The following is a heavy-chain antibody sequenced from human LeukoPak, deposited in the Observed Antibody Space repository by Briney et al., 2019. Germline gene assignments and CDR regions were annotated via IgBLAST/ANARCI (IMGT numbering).Heavy chain of an antibody. D-gene: IGHD2-2*01. J-gene: IGHJ6*04. V-gene: IGHV3-21*01. CDR2: ISSSSSYI. CDR1: GFTLSRYN. Sequence: GGSLRLSCAASGFTLSRYNMNWVRQAPGKGLEWVSYISSSSSYIYYADSVKGRFTISRDNAKNSLYLQMNSLRAQDMAVYYCARGEDIVVVPAAYCYGMDVWGKGTTVTVSS. CDR3: ARGEDIVVVPAAYCYGMDV.